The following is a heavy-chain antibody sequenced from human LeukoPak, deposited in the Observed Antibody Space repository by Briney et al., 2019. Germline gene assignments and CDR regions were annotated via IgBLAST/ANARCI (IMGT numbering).Heavy chain of an antibody. J-gene: IGHJ4*02. V-gene: IGHV3-23*01. CDR3: AKGGLQQFFFDY. CDR1: EFTFDNYA. CDR2: ISGSGYYS. Sequence: GGSLRLSCAASEFTFDNYAMSWVRQAPGKGLEWVSVISGSGYYSYYADSVKGRFTVSRDNSKNTLYLQMNSPRAEDTAVYYCAKGGLQQFFFDYWGQGTLVTVSS. D-gene: IGHD1-1*01.